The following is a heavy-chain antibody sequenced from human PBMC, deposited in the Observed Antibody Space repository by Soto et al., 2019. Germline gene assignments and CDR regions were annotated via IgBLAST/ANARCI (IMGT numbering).Heavy chain of an antibody. Sequence: HPGGSLRLSCASSGFTFRSYSMNWVRQAPGKGLEWVSYISISSRTIYYADSVKGRFTISRDDAKNSLYLQMNSLRDEDTSLYYCARDNGIAGSFDPWGQGTLVTVSS. V-gene: IGHV3-48*02. CDR1: GFTFRSYS. CDR2: ISISSRTI. J-gene: IGHJ5*02. CDR3: ARDNGIAGSFDP. D-gene: IGHD6-13*01.